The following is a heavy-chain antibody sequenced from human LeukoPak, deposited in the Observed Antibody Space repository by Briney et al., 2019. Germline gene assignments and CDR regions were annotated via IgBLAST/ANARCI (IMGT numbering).Heavy chain of an antibody. CDR2: MYDRGNT. V-gene: IGHV4-59*01. D-gene: IGHD3-9*01. CDR3: ARDSGDRYFDWLPWAAPNPNLYYYYYYMDV. CDR1: GGSISRYY. Sequence: SETLSRTRTVSGGSISRYYWSWMRQPPGNGLEWIGYMYDRGNTNHDPSLKSRVTISIDTPNNQFSLKRSSVTAADTAVYYCARDSGDRYFDWLPWAAPNPNLYYYYYYMDVWGKGTTVTVSS. J-gene: IGHJ6*03.